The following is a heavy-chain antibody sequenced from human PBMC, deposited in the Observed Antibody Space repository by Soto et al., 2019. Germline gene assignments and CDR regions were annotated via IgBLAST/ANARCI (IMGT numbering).Heavy chain of an antibody. V-gene: IGHV1-69*01. CDR2: FIPIFVSA. CDR1: GGTVSSYA. Sequence: QVHLVQPGAEVKKPGSSVKVSCKASGGTVSSYAITWVRQAPGKGLEWMGVFIPIFVSAHYAQKFQGRVTITADESTSTAYMEMSGLRSEDTASYYCARDLSSDSTGFRGYDLWGQGTLVTVSS. D-gene: IGHD3-22*01. J-gene: IGHJ4*02. CDR3: ARDLSSDSTGFRGYDL.